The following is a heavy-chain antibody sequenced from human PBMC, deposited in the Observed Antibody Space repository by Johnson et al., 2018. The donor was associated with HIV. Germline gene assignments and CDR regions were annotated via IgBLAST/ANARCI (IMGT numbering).Heavy chain of an antibody. CDR3: ARAVGFDYGRGDAFDI. V-gene: IGHV3-20*04. CDR2: INWNGGST. Sequence: VQLVESGGGVVRPGGSLRLSCAASGFTFDDYGMSWVRQAPGKGLEWVSGINWNGGSTGYADSVKGRFTISRDNAKNSLYMEMNSLRVADTALYFCARAVGFDYGRGDAFDIWGQGTMV. J-gene: IGHJ3*02. D-gene: IGHD4-17*01. CDR1: GFTFDDYG.